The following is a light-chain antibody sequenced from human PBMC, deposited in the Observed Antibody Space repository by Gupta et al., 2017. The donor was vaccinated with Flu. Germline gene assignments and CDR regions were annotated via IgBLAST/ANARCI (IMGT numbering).Light chain of an antibody. CDR2: ATS. J-gene: IGKJ2*01. V-gene: IGKV1-39*01. Sequence: PSSLSASEGDRVTITCRASQSVGRFLNWYQQKPGKAPNLLIYATSNLHSGVPSRFSGSGSGTDFTLTISRLQREDFATYYCQQSNSNSRDFGQGTMMEIK. CDR1: QSVGRF. CDR3: QQSNSNSRD.